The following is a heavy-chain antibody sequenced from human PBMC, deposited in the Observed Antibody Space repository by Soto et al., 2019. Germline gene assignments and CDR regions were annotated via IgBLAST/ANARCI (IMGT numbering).Heavy chain of an antibody. V-gene: IGHV1-24*01. CDR3: AMSTRSNYVDY. CDR1: GYALTELS. Sequence: ASVKVSCKVSGYALTELSMHCVRQATGKGLEWMGGFDPEDGETIYAQKFQGRVTMTEDTSTDTAYMELNSLRSDDTAVYYCAMSTRSNYVDYWGQGTLVTVSS. D-gene: IGHD3-10*02. CDR2: FDPEDGET. J-gene: IGHJ4*02.